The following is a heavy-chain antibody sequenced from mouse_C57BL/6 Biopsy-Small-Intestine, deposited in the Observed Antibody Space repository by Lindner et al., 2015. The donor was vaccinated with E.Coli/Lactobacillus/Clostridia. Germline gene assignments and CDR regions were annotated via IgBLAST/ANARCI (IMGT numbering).Heavy chain of an antibody. CDR1: GYTFTSYW. CDR2: IYPGNSDT. Sequence: VQLQESGTVLARPGASVKMSCKTSGYTFTSYWMHWVKQRPGQGLEWVGAIYPGNSDTSYNQKFKGKAKLTAVTSANTAYMELSSLTNEDSAVYYCTRWLLRGGLDYWGQGTTLTVSS. CDR3: TRWLLRGGLDY. V-gene: IGHV1-5*01. J-gene: IGHJ2*01. D-gene: IGHD2-3*01.